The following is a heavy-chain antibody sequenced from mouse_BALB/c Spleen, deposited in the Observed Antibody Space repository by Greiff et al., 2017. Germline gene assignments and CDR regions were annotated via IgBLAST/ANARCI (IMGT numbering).Heavy chain of an antibody. V-gene: IGHV14-3*02. CDR3: ARRYGSTFDY. Sequence: VQLKESGAELVKPGASVKLSCTASGFNIKDTYMHWVKQRPEQGLEWIGRIDPANGNTKYDPKFQGKATITADTSSNTAYLQLSSLTSEDTAVYYCARRYGSTFDYWGQGTTLTVSS. J-gene: IGHJ2*01. D-gene: IGHD1-1*01. CDR2: IDPANGNT. CDR1: GFNIKDTY.